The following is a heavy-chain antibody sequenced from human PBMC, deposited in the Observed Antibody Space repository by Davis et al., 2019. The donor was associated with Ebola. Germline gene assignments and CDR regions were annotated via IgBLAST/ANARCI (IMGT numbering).Heavy chain of an antibody. V-gene: IGHV1-69*04. CDR2: IIPILGIA. CDR3: ARGATVTTHLTSYYYGMDV. D-gene: IGHD4-17*01. Sequence: AASVKVSCKASGYRLSSYGISWVRQAPGQGLEWMGRIIPILGIANYAQKFQGRVTITADKSTSTAYMELSSLRSEDTAVYYCARGATVTTHLTSYYYGMDVWGQGTTVTVSS. CDR1: GYRLSSYG. J-gene: IGHJ6*02.